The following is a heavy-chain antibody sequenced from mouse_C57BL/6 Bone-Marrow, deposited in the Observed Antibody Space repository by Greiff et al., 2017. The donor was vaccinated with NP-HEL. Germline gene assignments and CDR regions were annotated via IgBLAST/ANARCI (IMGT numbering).Heavy chain of an antibody. J-gene: IGHJ3*01. CDR3: ARHYYGSSPWFAY. V-gene: IGHV1-26*01. CDR1: GYTFTDYY. Sequence: VQLKQSGPELVKPGASVKISCKASGYTFTDYYMNWVKQSHGKSLEWIGDINPNNGGTSYNQKFKGKATLTVDKSSSTAYMELRSLTSEDSAVYYCARHYYGSSPWFAYWGQGTLVTVSA. D-gene: IGHD1-1*01. CDR2: INPNNGGT.